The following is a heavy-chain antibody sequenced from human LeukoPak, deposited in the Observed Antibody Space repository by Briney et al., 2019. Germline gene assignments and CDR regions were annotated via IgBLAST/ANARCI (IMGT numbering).Heavy chain of an antibody. D-gene: IGHD2-15*01. CDR1: GYSISSGYY. Sequence: SETLSLTWAVSGYSISSGYYWGWIRQPPGKGLEWIGSIYHSGSTYYNPSLKSRVTISVDTSKNQFSLKLSSVTAADTAVYYCARETPSEYCSGGSCYLFDYWGQGTLVTVSS. V-gene: IGHV4-38-2*02. CDR3: ARETPSEYCSGGSCYLFDY. J-gene: IGHJ4*02. CDR2: IYHSGST.